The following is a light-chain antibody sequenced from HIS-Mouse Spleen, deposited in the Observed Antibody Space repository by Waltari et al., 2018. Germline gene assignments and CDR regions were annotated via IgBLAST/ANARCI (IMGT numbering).Light chain of an antibody. Sequence: QSALTQPASVSGSPGQSTTLPCTGTSSDVGCSNLVVWYQQHPGKAPKLMIYEGSKRPSGVSNRFSGSKSGNTASLTISGLQAEDEADYYCCSYAGSSTYVFGTGTKVTVL. V-gene: IGLV2-23*01. CDR1: SSDVGCSNL. CDR3: CSYAGSSTYV. CDR2: EGS. J-gene: IGLJ1*01.